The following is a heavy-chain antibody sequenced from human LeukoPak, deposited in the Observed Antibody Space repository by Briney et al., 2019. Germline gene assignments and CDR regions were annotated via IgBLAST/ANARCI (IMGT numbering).Heavy chain of an antibody. D-gene: IGHD1-26*01. CDR3: ASSIVGAPYRTRAFDY. CDR2: IYYSGST. V-gene: IGHV4-59*08. CDR1: GGSISSYY. J-gene: IGHJ4*02. Sequence: SETLSLTCTVSGGSISSYYWSWIRQPPGKGLEWIGYIYYSGSTNYNPSLKSRVTISVDTSKNQFSLKLSSVTAADTAVYYCASSIVGAPYRTRAFDYWGQGTLVTVSS.